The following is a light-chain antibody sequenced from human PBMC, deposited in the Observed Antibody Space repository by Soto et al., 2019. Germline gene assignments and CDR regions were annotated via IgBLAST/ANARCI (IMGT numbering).Light chain of an antibody. CDR3: LQLNTYARALT. V-gene: IGKV1-9*01. J-gene: IGKJ4*01. Sequence: DIQLTQSPAFLSASVGDRVTITCRASQGISSYLAWYQQKPGKAPKLLIYAASTLQSGVPSRFSGSGSGTEFTLTISSLQPEDFATYYCLQLNTYARALTFGGGTKVEIK. CDR1: QGISSY. CDR2: AAS.